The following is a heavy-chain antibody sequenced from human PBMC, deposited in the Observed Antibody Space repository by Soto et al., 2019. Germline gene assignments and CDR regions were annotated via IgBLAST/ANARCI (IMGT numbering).Heavy chain of an antibody. V-gene: IGHV3-53*01. CDR2: IESGGST. CDR1: WFTVIGRY. Sequence: ASPRLSCSVPWFTVIGRYLSWVRQSPGVGLEWVAVIESGGSTHYAYSVKVRFTICRDNSKNMIYLQLHTLRAEDTAVYCCAKDVGLLRLLNNHFYGLAVWGQGTTVNFS. J-gene: IGHJ6*01. CDR3: AKDVGLLRLLNNHFYGLAV. D-gene: IGHD3-10*01.